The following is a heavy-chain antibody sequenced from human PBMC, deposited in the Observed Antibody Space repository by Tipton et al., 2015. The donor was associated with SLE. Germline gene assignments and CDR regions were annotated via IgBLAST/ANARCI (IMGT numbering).Heavy chain of an antibody. CDR1: GGSFTNYY. CDR2: IYSTGGT. Sequence: TLSLTCTVSGGSFTNYYWSWIRQPAGKRLEWIGRIYSTGGTNLNPSPKSRVTISVDTSKNQFSLNLTSVTAADTAVYFCARDIRSTWFYFDSWGPGTFVTVSS. V-gene: IGHV4-4*07. J-gene: IGHJ4*02. CDR3: ARDIRSTWFYFDS. D-gene: IGHD3-10*01.